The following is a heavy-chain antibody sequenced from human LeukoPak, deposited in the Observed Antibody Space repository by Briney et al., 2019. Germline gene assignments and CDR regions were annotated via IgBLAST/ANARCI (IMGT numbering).Heavy chain of an antibody. V-gene: IGHV1-8*01. CDR1: GYTFTSYD. CDR2: MNPNSGNT. D-gene: IGHD6-13*01. Sequence: ASVKVSCKASGYTFTSYDINWVRQATGQGLEWMGWMNPNSGNTGYAQKFQGRATMTRNTSISTAYMELSSLRSEDTAVYYCARGKSRIAAAILGYWGQGTLVTVSS. J-gene: IGHJ4*02. CDR3: ARGKSRIAAAILGY.